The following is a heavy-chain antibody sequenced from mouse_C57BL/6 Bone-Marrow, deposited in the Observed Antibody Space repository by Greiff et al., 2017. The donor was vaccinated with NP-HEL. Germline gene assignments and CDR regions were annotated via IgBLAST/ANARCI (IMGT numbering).Heavy chain of an antibody. D-gene: IGHD3-3*01. CDR1: GFTFSSYT. CDR2: ISGGGGNT. Sequence: DVHLVESGGGLVKPGGSLKLSCAASGFTFSSYTMSWVRQTPEKRLEWVATISGGGGNTYYPDSVKGRFTISRDNAKYTLYLQMSSLRSEDTALYYCARHLGAYWGQGTLVTVSA. J-gene: IGHJ3*01. CDR3: ARHLGAY. V-gene: IGHV5-9*01.